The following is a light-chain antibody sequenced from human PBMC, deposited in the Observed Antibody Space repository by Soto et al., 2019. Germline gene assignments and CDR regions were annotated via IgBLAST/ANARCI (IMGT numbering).Light chain of an antibody. V-gene: IGLV2-8*01. J-gene: IGLJ2*01. CDR2: DVN. Sequence: QSALTQPPSASGSPGQSLTISCTGTSTDVGNYNYVSWYQQHPGKAPKLMISDVNRRPSGVPDRFSASKSGNTASLTVSELQAEDEAEYYCSSFAGSNNWVFGGGTKLTVL. CDR1: STDVGNYNY. CDR3: SSFAGSNNWV.